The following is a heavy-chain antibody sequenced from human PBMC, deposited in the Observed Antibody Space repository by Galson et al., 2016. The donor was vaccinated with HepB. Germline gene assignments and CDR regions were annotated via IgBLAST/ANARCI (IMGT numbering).Heavy chain of an antibody. CDR1: GFTFSTYA. CDR2: VSHSGDSK. Sequence: SLRLSCAAPGFTFSTYAMGWVRQVPGKGLEWVSTVSHSGDSKYYADSVKGRFSVSRDDSTNTVSLQMNSLRAEDTAVYYCGKEGGAYNSGGYFDHWGQGTLVTVSS. CDR3: GKEGGAYNSGGYFDH. J-gene: IGHJ1*01. V-gene: IGHV3-23*01. D-gene: IGHD3-22*01.